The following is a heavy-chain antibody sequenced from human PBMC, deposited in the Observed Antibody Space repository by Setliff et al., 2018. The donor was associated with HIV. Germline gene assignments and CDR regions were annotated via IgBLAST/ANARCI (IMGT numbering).Heavy chain of an antibody. CDR1: GYTFTSYY. J-gene: IGHJ5*02. V-gene: IGHV1-46*01. CDR2: INPSGGST. CDR3: ASPSGSHSGWFDP. Sequence: GASVKVSCKASGYTFTSYYIHWVRQAPGQGLEWMGRINPSGGSTSYAQKFQGRVTMTRDTSTSTVYMELNSLRAEDTAVYYCASPSGSHSGWFDPWGQGTLVTVSS. D-gene: IGHD1-26*01.